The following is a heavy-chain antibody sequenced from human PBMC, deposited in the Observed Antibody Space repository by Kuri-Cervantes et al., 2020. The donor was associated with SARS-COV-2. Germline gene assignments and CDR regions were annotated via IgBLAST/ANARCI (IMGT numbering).Heavy chain of an antibody. CDR2: IYYSGST. J-gene: IGHJ3*02. CDR3: ASLGFQDAFDI. D-gene: IGHD7-27*01. V-gene: IGHV4-39*01. Sequence: ESLKISCTVSGGSISSSSYYWGWIRQPPGKGLEWIGSIYYSGSTYYNPSLKSRVTISVDTSKNQFSLKLSSVTAADTAVYYCASLGFQDAFDIWGQGTMVTVSS. CDR1: GGSISSSSYY.